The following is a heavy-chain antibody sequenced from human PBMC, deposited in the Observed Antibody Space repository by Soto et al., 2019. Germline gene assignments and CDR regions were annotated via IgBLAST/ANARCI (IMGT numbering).Heavy chain of an antibody. J-gene: IGHJ6*02. CDR2: ISSRGGST. V-gene: IGHV3-23*01. Sequence: ESGGGMVQPGGSLRLSCGASGFAFGTYAMNWVRQAPGKGLEWVSGISSRGGSTFYADSVQGRFIISRDNSKNTLYLQMDNLRVEDTAIYYCAKGGAEMLGYYYYFVMDVWGQGTTVSVSS. CDR1: GFAFGTYA. D-gene: IGHD2-8*01. CDR3: AKGGAEMLGYYYYFVMDV.